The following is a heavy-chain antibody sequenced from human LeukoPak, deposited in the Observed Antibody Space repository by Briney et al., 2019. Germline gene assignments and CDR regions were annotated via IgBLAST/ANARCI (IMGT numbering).Heavy chain of an antibody. Sequence: PSETLSLTCTVSGGSISSYYWSWIRQPPGKGLEWIGYIYYSGSTNYNPSLKRRVTISVDTFKNQFSLRLSSVTAADTAVYYCASYHYDSSGYFPFDYWGQGTLVTVSS. V-gene: IGHV4-59*01. CDR2: IYYSGST. CDR1: GGSISSYY. J-gene: IGHJ4*02. D-gene: IGHD3-22*01. CDR3: ASYHYDSSGYFPFDY.